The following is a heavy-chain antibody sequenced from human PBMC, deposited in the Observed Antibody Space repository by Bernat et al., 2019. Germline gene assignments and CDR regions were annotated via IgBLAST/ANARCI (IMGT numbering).Heavy chain of an antibody. J-gene: IGHJ4*02. D-gene: IGHD6-19*01. CDR3: ARDRFSAVAGNKRSFDY. Sequence: QVQLQQSGPGLVKPSQTLSLTCAISGDSVSSNSAAWNWIRQSPSRGLEWLGRTYYRSKWYNDYAVSGKSRITINPDTSKNQFSLQLNSVTPEDTAVYYCARDRFSAVAGNKRSFDYWGQGTLVTVSS. V-gene: IGHV6-1*01. CDR1: GDSVSSNSAA. CDR2: TYYRSKWYN.